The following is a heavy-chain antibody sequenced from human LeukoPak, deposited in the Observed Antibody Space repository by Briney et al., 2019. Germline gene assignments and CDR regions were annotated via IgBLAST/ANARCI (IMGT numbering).Heavy chain of an antibody. Sequence: PGGSLRLSCAASGFTFSSYGMHWVRQAPGKGLEWVSLIWYDGSNKYYADSVKGRFTISRDNSKNTLYLQMNSLRAEDTAVYYCARGRTGYIPDSWGQGTLVTVSS. CDR2: IWYDGSNK. CDR1: GFTFSSYG. V-gene: IGHV3-33*01. CDR3: ARGRTGYIPDS. J-gene: IGHJ4*02. D-gene: IGHD6-13*01.